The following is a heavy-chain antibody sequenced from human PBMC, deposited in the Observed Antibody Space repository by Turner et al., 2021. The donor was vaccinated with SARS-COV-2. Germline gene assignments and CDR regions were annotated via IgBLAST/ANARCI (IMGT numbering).Heavy chain of an antibody. CDR1: GYTFTSYG. CDR2: ISAYNGDT. D-gene: IGHD6-13*01. Sequence: QFQLVQSGAEVKKPGASVKVSCRASGYTFTSYGISWVQQAPGQGLEWMGGISAYNGDTYNAQKLQGRVTMTTYPSTSTAYMELRGLRSDDTAVYYCARSSIWYGNWLAPWGQGTLVTVSS. V-gene: IGHV1-18*01. J-gene: IGHJ5*02. CDR3: ARSSIWYGNWLAP.